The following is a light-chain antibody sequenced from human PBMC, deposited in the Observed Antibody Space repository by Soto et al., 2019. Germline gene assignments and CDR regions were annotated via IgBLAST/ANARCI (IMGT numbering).Light chain of an antibody. CDR1: QSVSSSY. CDR2: GTS. Sequence: EIVLTQSPGTLSLSPGERATLSCRASQSVSSSYLAWYQQKPGQAPRILIYGTSSMATSIPDRFSCSGSGTDCTLTMSSLEPEEFAVYYCQQYGSSPRTFGQGTKVEIK. J-gene: IGKJ1*01. CDR3: QQYGSSPRT. V-gene: IGKV3-20*01.